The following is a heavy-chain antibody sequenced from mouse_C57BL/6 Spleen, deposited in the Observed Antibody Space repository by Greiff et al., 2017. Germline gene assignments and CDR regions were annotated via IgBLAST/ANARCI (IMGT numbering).Heavy chain of an antibody. Sequence: QVQLQQSGPELVKPGASVKISCKASGYAFSSSWMNWVKQRPGKGLEWIGRIYPGDGDTNYNGKFKGKATLTADKSSSTAYMQLSSLTSEDSAVYICARGYGNYVNAMDYWGQGTSVTVSS. J-gene: IGHJ4*01. CDR3: ARGYGNYVNAMDY. V-gene: IGHV1-82*01. D-gene: IGHD2-10*02. CDR1: GYAFSSSW. CDR2: IYPGDGDT.